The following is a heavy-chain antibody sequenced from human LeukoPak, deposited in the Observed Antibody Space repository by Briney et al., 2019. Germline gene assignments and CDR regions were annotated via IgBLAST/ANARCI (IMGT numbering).Heavy chain of an antibody. V-gene: IGHV6-1*01. CDR2: TYYRSKWYN. CDR3: ARDPDSSGWYGGWFDP. CDR1: GDSVSSNSAA. D-gene: IGHD6-19*01. Sequence: SQTLSLTCAISGDSVSSNSAAWNWIRQSPSRGLEWVGRTYYRSKWYNDYAVSVKSRITINPDTSKNQFSLQLNPVTPEDTAVYYCARDPDSSGWYGGWFDPWGQGTLVTVSS. J-gene: IGHJ5*02.